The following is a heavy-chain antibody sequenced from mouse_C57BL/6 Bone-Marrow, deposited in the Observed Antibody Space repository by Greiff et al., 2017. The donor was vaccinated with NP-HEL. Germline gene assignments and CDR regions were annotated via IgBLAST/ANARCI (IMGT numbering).Heavy chain of an antibody. CDR3: ARGNGAMDY. V-gene: IGHV1-61*01. J-gene: IGHJ4*01. CDR2: IYPSDSET. Sequence: QVQLQQSGAELVRPGSSVKLSCKASGYTFTSYWMDWVQQRPGQGLEWIGNIYPSDSETHYNQKFKDKATLTVDKSSSTAYMQLSSLTSEDSAVYYCARGNGAMDYWGQGTSVTVSS. CDR1: GYTFTSYW.